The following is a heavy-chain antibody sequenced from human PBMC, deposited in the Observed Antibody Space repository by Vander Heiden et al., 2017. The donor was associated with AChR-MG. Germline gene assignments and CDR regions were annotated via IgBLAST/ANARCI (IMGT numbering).Heavy chain of an antibody. CDR3: ARHYGAARPGWFDP. CDR1: GGSIRRSSYY. CDR2: IYYSGST. Sequence: QLQLQESGPGLVKPSETLSLTCTVSGGSIRRSSYYWGWIRQPPGKGLEWIGSIYYSGSTYYNPSLKSRVTISVDTSKNQFSLKLSSVTAADTAVYYCARHYGAARPGWFDPWGQGTLVTVSS. J-gene: IGHJ5*02. D-gene: IGHD6-6*01. V-gene: IGHV4-39*01.